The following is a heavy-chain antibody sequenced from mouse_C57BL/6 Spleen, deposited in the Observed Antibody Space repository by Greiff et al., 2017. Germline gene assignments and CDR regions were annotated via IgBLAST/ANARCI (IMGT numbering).Heavy chain of an antibody. Sequence: QVQLQQPGAELVMPGASVKLSCKASGYTFTSYWMHWVKQRPGQGLEWIGEIDPSDSYTNHNQKFKGKSTLTVDKSSSTAYMQLSSLTSEDSAVYYCALYDGFAYWGQGTLVTVSA. V-gene: IGHV1-69*01. CDR1: GYTFTSYW. D-gene: IGHD2-12*01. CDR2: IDPSDSYT. CDR3: ALYDGFAY. J-gene: IGHJ3*01.